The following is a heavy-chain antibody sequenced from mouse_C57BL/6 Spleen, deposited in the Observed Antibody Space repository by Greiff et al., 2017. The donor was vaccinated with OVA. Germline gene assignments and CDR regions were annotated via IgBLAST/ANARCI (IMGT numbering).Heavy chain of an antibody. Sequence: QVQLQQPGAELVRPGSSVKLSCKASGYTFTSYWMPWVKQRPIQGLEWIGNIDPSDSETHYNQNFTDKAPLTVDKSSSTAYMQLSSLTSEDSAVYYCARSTHYYGSSPRSYFDYWGQGTTLTVSA. V-gene: IGHV1-52*01. CDR1: GYTFTSYW. CDR3: ARSTHYYGSSPRSYFDY. CDR2: IDPSDSET. D-gene: IGHD1-1*01. J-gene: IGHJ2*01.